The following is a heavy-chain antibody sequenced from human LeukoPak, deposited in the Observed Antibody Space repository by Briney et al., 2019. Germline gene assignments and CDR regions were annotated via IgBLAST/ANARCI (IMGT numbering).Heavy chain of an antibody. J-gene: IGHJ3*02. CDR2: INPNSGGT. Sequence: GASVKVSCKASGYTFTDYYMHWVRQAPGQGLEWMGWINPNSGGTNYAQKLQGRVTMTTDTSTSTVYMELSSLRSEDTAVYYCARQRGGQYEDAFDIWGQGTMVTVSS. CDR1: GYTFTDYY. D-gene: IGHD2-8*01. V-gene: IGHV1-2*02. CDR3: ARQRGGQYEDAFDI.